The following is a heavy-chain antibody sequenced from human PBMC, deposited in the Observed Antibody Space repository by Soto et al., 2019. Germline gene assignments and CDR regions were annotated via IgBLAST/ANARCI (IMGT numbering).Heavy chain of an antibody. CDR1: GYTFTSYD. CDR2: MNPNSGNT. V-gene: IGHV1-8*01. CDR3: ARGVEDTAMVEGLYYYYYYMDV. D-gene: IGHD5-18*01. J-gene: IGHJ6*03. Sequence: ASVKVSCKASGYTFTSYDINWVRQATGQGLEWMGWMNPNSGNTGYAQKFQGRVTMTRNTSISTAYMELSSLRSEDTAVYYCARGVEDTAMVEGLYYYYYYMDVWGKGTTVTVS.